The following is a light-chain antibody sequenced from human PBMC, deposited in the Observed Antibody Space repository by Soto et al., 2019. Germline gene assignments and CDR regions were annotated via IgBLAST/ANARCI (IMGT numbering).Light chain of an antibody. V-gene: IGKV3-15*01. Sequence: EMVMTQSPATLSVSPWERATISYLASESISSHLAWYQQKPGQAPRLLIYDSSTRATGIPAGFSGSGSGTEFTLTISSLQSEDFAVYYCQQYHNWPMTFGQGTRLEIK. CDR3: QQYHNWPMT. CDR2: DSS. CDR1: ESISSH. J-gene: IGKJ5*01.